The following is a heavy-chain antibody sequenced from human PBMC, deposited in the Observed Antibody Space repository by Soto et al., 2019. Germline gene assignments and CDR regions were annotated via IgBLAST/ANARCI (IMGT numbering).Heavy chain of an antibody. CDR3: ARSIVGGNSRQGLGY. CDR1: GGSFSGYS. J-gene: IGHJ4*02. CDR2: IHHRGST. V-gene: IGHV4-34*01. D-gene: IGHD1-26*01. Sequence: SETLSLTCAVYGGSFSGYSWSWIRQPPGKGLEWIGEIHHRGSTKYNASLKSRVTMSVDTSKNQFSLNLSSVTAADTAVYYCARSIVGGNSRQGLGYWGQGTLVTVSS.